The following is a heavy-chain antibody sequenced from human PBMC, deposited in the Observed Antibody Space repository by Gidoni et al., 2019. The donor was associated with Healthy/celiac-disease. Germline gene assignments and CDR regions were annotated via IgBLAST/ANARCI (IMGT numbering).Heavy chain of an antibody. CDR3: ARDRLVVITNAYAFDI. CDR1: GATFSSHA. CDR2: IIPIFGTA. Sequence: QVQLVQSGAEVKKPGSSVTVSCKSSGATFSSHAISWVRQAPGQGLEWMGGIIPIFGTANYAQKFQGRVTITADESTSTAYMELSSLRSEDTAVYYCARDRLVVITNAYAFDIWGQGTMVTVSS. D-gene: IGHD3-22*01. J-gene: IGHJ3*02. V-gene: IGHV1-69*01.